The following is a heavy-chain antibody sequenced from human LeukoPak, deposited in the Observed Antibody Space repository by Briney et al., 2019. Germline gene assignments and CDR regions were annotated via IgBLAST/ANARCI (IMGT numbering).Heavy chain of an antibody. CDR3: ARAVTVSDYVWGSPRLDAFDI. V-gene: IGHV4-59*01. CDR1: GGSISSYY. CDR2: IYYSGST. D-gene: IGHD3-16*01. Sequence: SETLSLTCTVSGGSISSYYWSWIRQPPGKGLEWIGYIYYSGSTNYNPSLKSRVTISVDTSKNQFSLKLSSVTAADTAVYYCARAVTVSDYVWGSPRLDAFDIWGQGTMVTVSS. J-gene: IGHJ3*02.